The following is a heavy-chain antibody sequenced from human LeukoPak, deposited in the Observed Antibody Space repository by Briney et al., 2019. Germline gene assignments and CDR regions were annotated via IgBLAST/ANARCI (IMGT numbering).Heavy chain of an antibody. CDR1: GYTFTSYG. Sequence: ASVNVSCKASGYTFTSYGITWVRQAPGQGLEWMGWISTYNGNTNYAQRVQGRVTMTTDTSTSTAYMELRSLRSDDTAVYYCAREYGSGSYTGIDYWGQGTLVTVSS. CDR2: ISTYNGNT. D-gene: IGHD3-10*01. V-gene: IGHV1-18*01. CDR3: AREYGSGSYTGIDY. J-gene: IGHJ4*02.